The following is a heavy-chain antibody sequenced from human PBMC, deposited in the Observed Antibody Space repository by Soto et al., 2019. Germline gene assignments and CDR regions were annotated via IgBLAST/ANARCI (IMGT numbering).Heavy chain of an antibody. CDR2: INHSGSA. J-gene: IGHJ4*01. CDR1: FEAFSGHY. V-gene: IGHV4-34*01. D-gene: IGHD3-3*01. Sequence: SEALSLTGSVYFEAFSGHYWTWILHPPGKGLEWIGEINHSGSANYNPPLKSRVTISVDTSKNQFSLKLTSVTAADTAMYYCARGGFLEWLPLDYWGHGTLVTVSS. CDR3: ARGGFLEWLPLDY.